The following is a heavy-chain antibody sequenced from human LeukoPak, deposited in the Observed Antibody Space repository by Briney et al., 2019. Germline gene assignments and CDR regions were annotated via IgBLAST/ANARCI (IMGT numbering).Heavy chain of an antibody. D-gene: IGHD2-15*01. CDR3: AKAPVTTCRGAFCYPFDY. V-gene: IGHV3-23*01. Sequence: GGSLRLSCAASGFTLSSYAMSWVRQAPGKGLEWVSAISDTGNTYHADSVKGRFTISRDSSKNTLFLQMNRLRPEDAAVYYCAKAPVTTCRGAFCYPFDYWGRGTLVTVSS. CDR2: ISDTGNT. CDR1: GFTLSSYA. J-gene: IGHJ4*02.